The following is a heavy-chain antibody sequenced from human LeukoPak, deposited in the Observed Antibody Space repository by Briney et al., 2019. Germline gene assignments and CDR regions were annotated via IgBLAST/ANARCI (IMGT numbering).Heavy chain of an antibody. CDR3: ARGGVYSSSAPDY. CDR1: GFTFSSYW. J-gene: IGHJ4*02. D-gene: IGHD6-6*01. Sequence: PGGSLRLSCAASGFTFSSYWMHWVRHAPGKGLVWVSRINSDGSSTSYADSVKGRFTISRDNAKNTLYLQMNSLRAEDTAVYYCARGGVYSSSAPDYWDQGTLVTVSS. V-gene: IGHV3-74*01. CDR2: INSDGSST.